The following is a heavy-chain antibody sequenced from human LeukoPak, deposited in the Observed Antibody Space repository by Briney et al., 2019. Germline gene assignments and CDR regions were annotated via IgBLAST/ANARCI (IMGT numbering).Heavy chain of an antibody. CDR1: WFPVNNNY. CDR2: IYSGGST. Sequence: GSLRLSFAVPWFPVNNNYMNWVRQAPGEGLEWVSAIYSGGSTYYADSVKGRFTISRDNSENTVYLQMNSLRAEDTADYYCARDGIVGATDYWGQGTLVTVSS. J-gene: IGHJ4*02. V-gene: IGHV3-53*01. CDR3: ARDGIVGATDY. D-gene: IGHD1-26*01.